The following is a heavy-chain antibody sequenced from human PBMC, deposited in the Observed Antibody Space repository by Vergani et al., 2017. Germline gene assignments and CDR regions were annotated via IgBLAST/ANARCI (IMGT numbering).Heavy chain of an antibody. J-gene: IGHJ4*02. V-gene: IGHV3-23*01. CDR3: ADLYGDEGFSPF. CDR2: ISDGDDNT. CDR1: RFTFSVYA. Sequence: EVQLLESGGGLVQPGGSLRLSCAASRFTFSVYAMSWVRQTPGKGLDWVSTISDGDDNTHYADSVKGRFTISRDDAKNTVYLQINSLRAEDTAFYYCADLYGDEGFSPFWGQGTLVTVSS. D-gene: IGHD2-21*01.